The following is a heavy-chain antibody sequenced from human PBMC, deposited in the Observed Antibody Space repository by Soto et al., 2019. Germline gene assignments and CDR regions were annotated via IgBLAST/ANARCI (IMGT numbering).Heavy chain of an antibody. J-gene: IGHJ3*02. CDR3: ATKGYCSGGSCYYGYDAFDI. CDR2: IYYSGST. V-gene: IGHV4-31*02. Sequence: PSYTPCITCTFCVGHMSIGGYSWTWIRQHRGKGREWIGYIYYSGSTYYNPSLKSRVTISVDTSKNQFSLKLSSVTAADTAVYYCATKGYCSGGSCYYGYDAFDIWGQGTMVTVSS. D-gene: IGHD2-15*01. CDR1: VGHMSIGGYS.